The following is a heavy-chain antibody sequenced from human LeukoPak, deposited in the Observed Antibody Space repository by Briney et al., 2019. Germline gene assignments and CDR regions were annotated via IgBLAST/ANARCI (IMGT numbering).Heavy chain of an antibody. J-gene: IGHJ5*02. Sequence: PSGTLSLTCAVYGGSFSGYYWSWIRQPPGKGLEWIGEINHSGSTNYNPSLKSRVTISVDTSKNQLSLKLSSVTAADTAVYYCARPSSGGWYNWFDPWGQGTLVTVSS. CDR3: ARPSSGGWYNWFDP. CDR2: INHSGST. CDR1: GGSFSGYY. V-gene: IGHV4-34*01. D-gene: IGHD3-10*01.